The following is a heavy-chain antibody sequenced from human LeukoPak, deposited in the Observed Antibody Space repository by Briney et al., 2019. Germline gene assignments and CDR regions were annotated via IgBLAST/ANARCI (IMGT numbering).Heavy chain of an antibody. CDR3: ARGGFGGYDSNFDY. V-gene: IGHV3-74*01. Sequence: GSLRLSCAASGFTFSNYWMHWVRQGPGKELVWISRINSDGSSTSYADSVKGRFTISRDNPKNTLYLQMNSLRAEDTAVYYCARGGFGGYDSNFDYWGQGTLVTVSS. J-gene: IGHJ4*02. CDR2: INSDGSST. CDR1: GFTFSNYW. D-gene: IGHD5-12*01.